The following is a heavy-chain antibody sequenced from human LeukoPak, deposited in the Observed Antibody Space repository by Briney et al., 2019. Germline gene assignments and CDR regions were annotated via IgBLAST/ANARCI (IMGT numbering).Heavy chain of an antibody. D-gene: IGHD5-12*01. CDR1: GGSFSGYY. CDR2: INHSGST. Sequence: SETLSLTCAVYGGSFSGYYWSWIRQPPGKGLEWIGEINHSGSTNYNPALKSQVTISVDTSKNQFSLKLSSVTAADTAVYYCARQSGYDYYFEYWGQGTLVTISS. J-gene: IGHJ4*02. V-gene: IGHV4-34*01. CDR3: ARQSGYDYYFEY.